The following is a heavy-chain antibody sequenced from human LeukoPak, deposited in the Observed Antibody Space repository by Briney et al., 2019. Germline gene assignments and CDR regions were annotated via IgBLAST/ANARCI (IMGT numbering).Heavy chain of an antibody. CDR3: AKSRGIQLWLILDY. CDR1: GFNFSRFC. D-gene: IGHD5-18*01. CDR2: ISGSGGST. V-gene: IGHV3-23*01. J-gene: IGHJ4*02. Sequence: GSLRLFFSAFGFNFSRFCISWVRQGSGKGVGGVLAISGSGGSTYYADSVKGRFTISRDNSKNTLYLQMNSLRAEDTAVYYCAKSRGIQLWLILDYWGQGTLVTVSS.